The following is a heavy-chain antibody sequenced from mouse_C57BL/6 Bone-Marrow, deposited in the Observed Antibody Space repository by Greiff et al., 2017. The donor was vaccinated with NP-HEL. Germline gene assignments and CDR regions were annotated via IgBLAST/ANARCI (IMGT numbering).Heavy chain of an antibody. V-gene: IGHV1-55*01. J-gene: IGHJ1*03. CDR3: ARTYYSNYGWYFDV. CDR1: GYTFTSYW. D-gene: IGHD2-5*01. Sequence: QVQLQQPGAELVKPGASVKMSCKASGYTFTSYWITWVKQRPGQGLEWIGDIYPGSGSTNYNEKFKSKATLTVDTSSSTAYMQLSSLTSEDSAVYYGARTYYSNYGWYFDVWGTGTTVTVSS. CDR2: IYPGSGST.